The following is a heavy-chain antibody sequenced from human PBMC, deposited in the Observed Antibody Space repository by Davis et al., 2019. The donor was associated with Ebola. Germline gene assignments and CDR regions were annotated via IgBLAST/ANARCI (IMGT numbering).Heavy chain of an antibody. J-gene: IGHJ6*03. Sequence: PSETLSLTCTVSGGSISSGGYYWSWIRQHPGKGLEWIGNIYYSGSTYYNPSLKSRVTISVDTSKNQFSLKLSSVTAADTAVYYCARGDSSYYYYMDVWGKGTTVTVSS. CDR1: GGSISSGGYY. D-gene: IGHD6-6*01. V-gene: IGHV4-31*03. CDR3: ARGDSSYYYYMDV. CDR2: IYYSGST.